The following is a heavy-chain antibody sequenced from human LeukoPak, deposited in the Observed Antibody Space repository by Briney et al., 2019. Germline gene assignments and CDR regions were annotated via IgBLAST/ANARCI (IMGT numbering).Heavy chain of an antibody. CDR3: ARHHSNCSSTSCYVSEYFQH. J-gene: IGHJ1*01. Sequence: GESLKISCKGSGYSFTSYWISWVRQMPGKGLEWMGRIDPSDSYTNYSPSFQGHVTISVDKSISTAYLQWSSLKASDTAMYYCARHHSNCSSTSCYVSEYFQHWGQGTLVTVSS. V-gene: IGHV5-10-1*01. CDR1: GYSFTSYW. D-gene: IGHD2-2*01. CDR2: IDPSDSYT.